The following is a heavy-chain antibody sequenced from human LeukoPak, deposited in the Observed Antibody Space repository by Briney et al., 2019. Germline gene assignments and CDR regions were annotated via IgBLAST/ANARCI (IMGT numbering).Heavy chain of an antibody. CDR1: RFTFSSYA. CDR2: IYSGGSA. J-gene: IGHJ3*02. Sequence: PGGSLRLSCAASRFTFSSYAMSWVRQAPGKGLEWVSVIYSGGSAYYADSVKGRFTISRDNSKNTLYLQMNSLRAEDTAVYYCAREAGHYCSGGSCYSEGAFDIWGQGTMVTVSS. CDR3: AREAGHYCSGGSCYSEGAFDI. V-gene: IGHV3-53*01. D-gene: IGHD2-15*01.